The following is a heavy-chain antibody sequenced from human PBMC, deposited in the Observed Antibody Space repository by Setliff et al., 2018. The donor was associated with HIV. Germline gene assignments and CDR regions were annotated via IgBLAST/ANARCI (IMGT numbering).Heavy chain of an antibody. CDR2: ISYSGDT. Sequence: SETLSLTCIVSGGSINSTSYYWGWIRQPPGQGLEWIGSISYSGDTFYNTSLKTRITISVDTSKNHLSLKVSSLTAADTAVYYCARAPYYDYRGLAVYYFDYWGQGTLVTVSS. CDR3: ARAPYYDYRGLAVYYFDY. J-gene: IGHJ4*02. D-gene: IGHD3-22*01. V-gene: IGHV4-39*07. CDR1: GGSINSTSYY.